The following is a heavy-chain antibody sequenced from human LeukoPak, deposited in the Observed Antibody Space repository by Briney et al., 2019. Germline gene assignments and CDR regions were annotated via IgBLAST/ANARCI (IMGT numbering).Heavy chain of an antibody. Sequence: PGGSLRLSCVASGFTFSESWMTWVRQAPGQRLEWMGWINAGNGHTKFSQKFQGRVSITRDTSASTAYMELSSLRSEDTTVYYCARGTEGIGFDYWGQGTLVTVSS. D-gene: IGHD2-15*01. CDR2: INAGNGHT. CDR3: ARGTEGIGFDY. J-gene: IGHJ4*02. CDR1: GFTFSESW. V-gene: IGHV1-3*01.